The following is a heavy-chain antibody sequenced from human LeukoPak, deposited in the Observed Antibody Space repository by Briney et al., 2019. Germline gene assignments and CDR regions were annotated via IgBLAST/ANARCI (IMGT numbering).Heavy chain of an antibody. Sequence: GGSLRLSCVASGFTVSSNYMTWVRQAPGKGLEWVSVIYTGGSPYYADSVKGRFTISRDISKNTVYLQVNSLRAEDTAVYYCARGAATGPTLGLDYWGQGTLVTVSS. V-gene: IGHV3-53*01. D-gene: IGHD6-13*01. CDR1: GFTVSSNY. CDR2: IYTGGSP. J-gene: IGHJ4*02. CDR3: ARGAATGPTLGLDY.